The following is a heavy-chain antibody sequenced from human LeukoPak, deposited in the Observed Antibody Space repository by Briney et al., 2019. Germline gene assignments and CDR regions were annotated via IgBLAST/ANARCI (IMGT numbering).Heavy chain of an antibody. V-gene: IGHV4-4*07. CDR3: ARGGSDLGYYYYMDV. CDR2: IYTSGST. Sequence: SETLSLTCTVSGGSISSYYWSWIRQPAGKGLEWIGRIYTSGSTNYNPSLKSRVTMSVDTSKNQFSLKLSSVTAADTAVYYCARGGSDLGYYYYMDVWGKGTTVTVSS. D-gene: IGHD5-12*01. CDR1: GGSISSYY. J-gene: IGHJ6*03.